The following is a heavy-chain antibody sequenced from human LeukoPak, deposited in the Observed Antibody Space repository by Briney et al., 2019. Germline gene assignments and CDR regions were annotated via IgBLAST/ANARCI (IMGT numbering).Heavy chain of an antibody. D-gene: IGHD3-10*01. V-gene: IGHV4-34*01. CDR2: INHSGST. Sequence: PSETLSLTCAVYGGSFSGYYWSWIRQPPGKGLDWIGEINHSGSTNYNPSLKSRVTISVDTSKNQFSLKLSSVTAADTAVYYCARGRGRNMVRNFYYYMDVWGKGTTVTVSS. CDR3: ARGRGRNMVRNFYYYMDV. CDR1: GGSFSGYY. J-gene: IGHJ6*03.